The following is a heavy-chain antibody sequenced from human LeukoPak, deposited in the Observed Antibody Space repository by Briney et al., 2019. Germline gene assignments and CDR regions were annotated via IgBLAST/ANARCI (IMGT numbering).Heavy chain of an antibody. J-gene: IGHJ4*02. V-gene: IGHV3-30-3*01. CDR3: ARPVGYCSSTSCYGGGY. CDR2: ISYDGSNK. CDR1: GFTFSSYA. D-gene: IGHD2-2*01. Sequence: GGSLRLSCAASGFTFSSYAMHWVRQAPGKGLEWVAVISYDGSNKYYADSVKGRFTISRDNSKNTLYLQMNSLRAEDTAVYYCARPVGYCSSTSCYGGGYWGQGTLFTVSS.